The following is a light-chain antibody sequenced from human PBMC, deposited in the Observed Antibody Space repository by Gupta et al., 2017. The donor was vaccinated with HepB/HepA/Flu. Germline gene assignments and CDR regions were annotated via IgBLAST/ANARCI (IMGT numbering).Light chain of an antibody. CDR2: DAS. CDR1: QSISSY. CDR3: QQRSDWPT. J-gene: IGKJ4*01. V-gene: IGKV3-11*01. Sequence: EIVLTQSPGTLPLSPGERATLSCSASQSISSYLAWYQQKPGQAPRLLIFDASNRATGIPARFSGSGSGTDFTLTITSLEPEDFAVYYCQQRSDWPTFGGGTKVEIK.